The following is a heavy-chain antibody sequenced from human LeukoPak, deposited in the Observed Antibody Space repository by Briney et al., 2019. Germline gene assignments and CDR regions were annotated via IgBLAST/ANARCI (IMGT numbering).Heavy chain of an antibody. CDR1: GGSISSSSYY. D-gene: IGHD3-3*01. CDR3: ARHHNSYDFWSGLDY. V-gene: IGHV4-39*01. J-gene: IGHJ4*02. Sequence: SETLSLTCTVSGGSISSSSYYWGWIRQPPGKGLEWIGSIYYSGSTYYNPSLRSRVTISVDTSKNQFSLNLSSVTAADTAVYYCARHHNSYDFWSGLDYWGQGTLVTISS. CDR2: IYYSGST.